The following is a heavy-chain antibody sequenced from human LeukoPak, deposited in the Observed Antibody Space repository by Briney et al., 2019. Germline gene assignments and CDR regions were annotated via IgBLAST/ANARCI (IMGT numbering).Heavy chain of an antibody. Sequence: PSETLSLTCAVYGGSFSGYYWSWLRQPPGKGLEWIGEINHSGSTNYNPSLKSRVTLSVDTSKNQFSLKLSSVTAADTAVYYCARGGYSYGSPAVFDYWGQGTLVTVSS. D-gene: IGHD5-18*01. CDR3: ARGGYSYGSPAVFDY. J-gene: IGHJ4*02. V-gene: IGHV4-34*01. CDR2: INHSGST. CDR1: GGSFSGYY.